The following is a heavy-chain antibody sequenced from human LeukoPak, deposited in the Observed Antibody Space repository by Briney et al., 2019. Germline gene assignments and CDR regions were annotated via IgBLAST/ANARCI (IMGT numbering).Heavy chain of an antibody. CDR3: ATSADSPGNS. Sequence: GGSLRLSCAASGFSFSNFAMTWVRQAPGKGLEWVANLKQDGSVKHYVDSVKGRFTISRDNAKNSLYLQMTNLRAEDTAVYYCATSADSPGNSWGQGTLITVSS. CDR2: LKQDGSVK. D-gene: IGHD4-23*01. J-gene: IGHJ4*02. CDR1: GFSFSNFA. V-gene: IGHV3-7*01.